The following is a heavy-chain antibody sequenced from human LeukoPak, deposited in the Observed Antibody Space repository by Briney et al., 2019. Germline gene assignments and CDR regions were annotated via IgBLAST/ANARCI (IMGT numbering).Heavy chain of an antibody. J-gene: IGHJ6*02. V-gene: IGHV4-4*07. CDR3: ARGIVVYYYGMDV. CDR1: GGSISSYY. CDR2: IHASGST. Sequence: SETLSLTCTVSGGSISSYYWNWIRQPAGKGLAWIGRIHASGSTNYNPSLKSRVTMSLDTSKNQFSLKLSSVTAADTAVYYCARGIVVYYYGMDVWGQGTTVTVSS. D-gene: IGHD3-22*01.